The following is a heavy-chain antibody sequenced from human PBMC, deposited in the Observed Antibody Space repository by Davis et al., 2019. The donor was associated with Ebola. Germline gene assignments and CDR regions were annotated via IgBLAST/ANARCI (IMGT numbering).Heavy chain of an antibody. V-gene: IGHV3-21*04. CDR2: ISSSSNYI. D-gene: IGHD2-15*01. CDR3: AKDTPNIWFDV. J-gene: IGHJ3*01. CDR1: GFTFSSYS. Sequence: GESLKISCAASGFTFSSYSMNWVRQAPGKGLAWVSFISSSSNYIYYADSVKGRFTISRDNSKNTLHLQMNSLRVEDTAIYYCAKDTPNIWFDVWGQGTMVAVSS.